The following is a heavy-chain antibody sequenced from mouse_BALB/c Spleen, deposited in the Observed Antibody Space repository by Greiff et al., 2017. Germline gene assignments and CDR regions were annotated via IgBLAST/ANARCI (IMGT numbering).Heavy chain of an antibody. CDR3: ARRGLWLRRNAMDY. D-gene: IGHD2-2*01. CDR2: IHPSDSET. J-gene: IGHJ4*01. Sequence: QVQLQQPGAELVRPGASVKLSCTASGFSFTSYGMNWVKQRPGQGLEWIGMIHPSDSETRLNPNFKDKATLTVDKSSSTAYMQLSSRTSEDAAVYYCARRGLWLRRNAMDYWGQGTSVTVSS. V-gene: IGHV1-61*01. CDR1: GFSFTSYG.